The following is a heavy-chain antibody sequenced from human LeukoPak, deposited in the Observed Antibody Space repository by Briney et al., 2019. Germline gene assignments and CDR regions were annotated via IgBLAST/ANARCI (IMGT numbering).Heavy chain of an antibody. CDR1: GFTFSNAW. D-gene: IGHD6-13*01. V-gene: IGHV3-15*01. CDR3: ATDGLSSSWMAYFDY. J-gene: IGHJ4*02. CDR2: IKSESNGGTT. Sequence: GGSLRLSCATSGFTFSNAWMSWVRQVPGKGLEWVGRIKSESNGGTTDYAAPVKGRFTISRDDSKNTLSLQINSLITEDTAVYYCATDGLSSSWMAYFDYWGQGTLVTVSS.